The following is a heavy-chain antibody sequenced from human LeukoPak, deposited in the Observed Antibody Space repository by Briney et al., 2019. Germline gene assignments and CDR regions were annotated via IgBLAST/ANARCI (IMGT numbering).Heavy chain of an antibody. V-gene: IGHV4-4*02. CDR2: IYHSGST. CDR3: AREGDYGDYRAEYFQH. D-gene: IGHD4-17*01. J-gene: IGHJ1*01. CDR1: GGSISSSNW. Sequence: PSETLSLTCAVSGGSISSSNWWSWVRQPPGKGLEWIGEIYHSGSTNYNPSLKSRVTISVDKSKNQFSLKLGSVTAAGTAVYYCAREGDYGDYRAEYFQHWGQGTLVTVSS.